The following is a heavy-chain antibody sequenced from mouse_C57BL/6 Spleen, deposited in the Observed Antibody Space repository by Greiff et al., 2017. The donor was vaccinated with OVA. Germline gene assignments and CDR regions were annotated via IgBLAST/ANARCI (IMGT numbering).Heavy chain of an antibody. Sequence: QVQLKQSGAELMKPGASVKLSCKATGYTFTGYWIEWVKQRPGHGLEWIGEILPGRGSTNYNEKFKGKATFTADTSSNTAYMQLSSLTTEDSAIYYCASYYGNYPWFAYWGQGTLVTVSA. J-gene: IGHJ3*01. CDR3: ASYYGNYPWFAY. CDR2: ILPGRGST. CDR1: GYTFTGYW. D-gene: IGHD2-1*01. V-gene: IGHV1-9*01.